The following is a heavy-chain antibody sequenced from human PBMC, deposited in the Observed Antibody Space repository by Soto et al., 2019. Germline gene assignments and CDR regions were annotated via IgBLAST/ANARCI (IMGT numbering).Heavy chain of an antibody. Sequence: QVQLVESGGGVVQPGRSLRLSCAASGFTFSSYGMHWVRQAPGKGLEWVAVISYDGSNKYYADSVKGRFTISRDNSKSTLYLQVISVRAEDTAVYYCPKDRPRYCGGGSCYSIVDYWGQGTLVTVSS. CDR2: ISYDGSNK. CDR3: PKDRPRYCGGGSCYSIVDY. CDR1: GFTFSSYG. D-gene: IGHD2-15*01. J-gene: IGHJ4*02. V-gene: IGHV3-30*18.